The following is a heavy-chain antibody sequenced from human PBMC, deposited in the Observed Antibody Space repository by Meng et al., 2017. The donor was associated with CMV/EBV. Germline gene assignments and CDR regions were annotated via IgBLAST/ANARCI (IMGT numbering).Heavy chain of an antibody. CDR2: IYWNGDK. J-gene: IGHJ4*02. D-gene: IGHD3-10*01. V-gene: IGHV2-5*01. CDR1: GFSLITSGVG. Sequence: SGPTLVKPTQTLTLTCTFSGFSLITSGVGVGWIRQSPGKALEWLAVIYWNGDKRYRPSLESRLSITRDTSKNQVVLTMTNMDPVDTATYYCAHRSNFYGSGSRSFDYWGQGTLVTSPQ. CDR3: AHRSNFYGSGSRSFDY.